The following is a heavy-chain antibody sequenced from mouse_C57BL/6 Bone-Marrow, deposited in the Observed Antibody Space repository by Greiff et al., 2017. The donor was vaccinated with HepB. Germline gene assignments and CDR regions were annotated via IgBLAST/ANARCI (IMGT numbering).Heavy chain of an antibody. CDR2: IYPGDGDT. J-gene: IGHJ1*03. V-gene: IGHV1-82*01. D-gene: IGHD1-1*01. Sequence: VQLQQSGPELVKPGASVKISCKASGYAFSSSWMNWVKQRPGKGLEWIGRIYPGDGDTNYNGKFKGKATLTADKSSSTAYMQLSSLTSEDSAVYFCARDLSSYWWFDVWGKGTTVTVSS. CDR3: ARDLSSYWWFDV. CDR1: GYAFSSSW.